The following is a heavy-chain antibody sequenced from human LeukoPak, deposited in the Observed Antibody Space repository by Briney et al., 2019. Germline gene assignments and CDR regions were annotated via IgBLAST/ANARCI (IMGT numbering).Heavy chain of an antibody. J-gene: IGHJ5*02. CDR2: IYHSGST. V-gene: IGHV4-30-2*01. CDR3: AGFSGKVYCSSTRCWGGGFAP. D-gene: IGHD2-2*01. Sequence: SETLSLTCTVSGGSISSGGYYWSWIRQPPGKGLEWIGYIYHSGSTYYNPSLKSRVTISVDRSKNQFSLKLSSVTAADTAVYSCAGFSGKVYCSSTRCWGGGFAPGAQGPLVTVP. CDR1: GGSISSGGYY.